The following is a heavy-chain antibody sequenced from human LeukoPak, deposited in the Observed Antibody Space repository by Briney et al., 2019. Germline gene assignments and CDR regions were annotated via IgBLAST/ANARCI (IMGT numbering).Heavy chain of an antibody. Sequence: PSETLSLTCTVSGGSISSYYWSWIRQPPGKGLEWIGYIYHSGSTYYNPSLKSRVTISVDRSKNQFSLKLSSVTAADTAVYYCARGTSGLYYYGMDVWGQGTTVTVSS. D-gene: IGHD3-3*01. CDR2: IYHSGST. CDR1: GGSISSYY. CDR3: ARGTSGLYYYGMDV. V-gene: IGHV4-59*12. J-gene: IGHJ6*02.